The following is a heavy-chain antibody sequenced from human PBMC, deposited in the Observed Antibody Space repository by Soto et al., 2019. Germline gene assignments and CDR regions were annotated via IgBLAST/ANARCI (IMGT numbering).Heavy chain of an antibody. J-gene: IGHJ4*02. Sequence: ASVKVSCKASGGTFSSYAISWVRQAPGQGLEWMGGIIPIFGTANYAQKFQGRVTITADESTSTAYMELSSLRSEDTAVYYCARGGYSGWYQLIFDYWGQGTLVTVSS. CDR1: GGTFSSYA. D-gene: IGHD6-19*01. CDR2: IIPIFGTA. CDR3: ARGGYSGWYQLIFDY. V-gene: IGHV1-69*13.